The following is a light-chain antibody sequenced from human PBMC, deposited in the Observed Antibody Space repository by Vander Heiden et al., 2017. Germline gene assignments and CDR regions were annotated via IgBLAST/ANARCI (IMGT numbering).Light chain of an antibody. V-gene: IGLV3-1*01. CDR1: NLGDQY. CDR3: QAWDTNTAV. J-gene: IGLJ2*01. CDR2: HND. Sequence: SFELTQPPSVSVSPGQTASITCSADNLGDQYVCWYQHIPGQSPLLVIYHNDKRPSGIPGRFSGSNSGHTATLTISGAQALDEADYFCQAWDTNTAVFGGGTKLTVL.